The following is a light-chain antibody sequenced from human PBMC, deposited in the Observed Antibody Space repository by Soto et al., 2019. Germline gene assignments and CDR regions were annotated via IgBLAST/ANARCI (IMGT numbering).Light chain of an antibody. J-gene: IGKJ1*01. CDR1: ESVTSSY. Sequence: EIVLTQSPGTLSLSPGERATLSCRASESVTSSYLAWYQHKPGQAPRILIYGASSRATGIPDRFSGSGSGTDFNLTISRLEPEDFAVYYCQQYGRSPRTFGQGTKVEIK. V-gene: IGKV3-20*01. CDR2: GAS. CDR3: QQYGRSPRT.